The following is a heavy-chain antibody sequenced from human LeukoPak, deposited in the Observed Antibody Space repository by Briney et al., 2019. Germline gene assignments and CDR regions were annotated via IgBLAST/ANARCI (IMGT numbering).Heavy chain of an antibody. Sequence: ASVKVSCKASGYTFTGYYMHWVRQAPGQGLEWMGWINPNSGGTNYAQKFQGRVTMTRDTSISTAYMELSRLRSDDTAVYYCARPLSYDFWSGIYAFDIWGQGTMVTLSS. V-gene: IGHV1-2*02. D-gene: IGHD3-3*01. CDR2: INPNSGGT. J-gene: IGHJ3*02. CDR1: GYTFTGYY. CDR3: ARPLSYDFWSGIYAFDI.